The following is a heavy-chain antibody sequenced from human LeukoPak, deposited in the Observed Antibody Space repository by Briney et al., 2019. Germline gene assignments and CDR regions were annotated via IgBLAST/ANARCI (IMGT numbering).Heavy chain of an antibody. V-gene: IGHV4-4*02. D-gene: IGHD4-11*01. J-gene: IGHJ4*02. Sequence: SGTLSLTCAVSGFFISSGNWWGWFRQPPGKGLEWIGEIHHSVGTNYNPSLKSRVAISMDKSKNQFSLDVTSVTAADTAMYYCARKGPATIADYWGRGTLVTVSS. CDR3: ARKGPATIADY. CDR1: GFFISSGNW. CDR2: IHHSVGT.